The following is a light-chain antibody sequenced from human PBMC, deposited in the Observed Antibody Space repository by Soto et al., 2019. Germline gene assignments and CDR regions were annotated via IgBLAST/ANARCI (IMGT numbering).Light chain of an antibody. CDR2: DAS. J-gene: IGKJ4*01. Sequence: EIVMTQSPATLSVSPGEGATLSCKASQNVYNNLAWYQQRPCQPPRLLIYDASTRATGISARFSGSGYGTEFTLTISILQSEYFAVYFCQQCRNWPLTFGGGTKVEIK. V-gene: IGKV3-15*01. CDR1: QNVYNN. CDR3: QQCRNWPLT.